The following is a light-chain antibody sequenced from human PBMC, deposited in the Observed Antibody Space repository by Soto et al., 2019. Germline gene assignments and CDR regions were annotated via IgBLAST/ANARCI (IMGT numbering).Light chain of an antibody. CDR1: HVIVTD. V-gene: IGKV1-6*01. CDR2: GAY. J-gene: IGKJ1*01. CDR3: LHDYDYPLT. Sequence: AIHMTQSPSSLSASVGDTIILTCRSSHVIVTDLGWYRQKPVKAPVILISGAYDLQSGVSSRFSGRGSGTEFTLTISSLQPEDFATYYCLHDYDYPLTFGPGTKVDI.